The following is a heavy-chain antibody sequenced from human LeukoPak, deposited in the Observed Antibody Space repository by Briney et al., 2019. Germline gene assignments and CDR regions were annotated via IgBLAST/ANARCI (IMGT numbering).Heavy chain of an antibody. CDR2: ITSKSYEGTT. J-gene: IGHJ5*02. V-gene: IGHV3-15*01. Sequence: PGGSLRPSCTASGFTFSTAFMNWVRQAPGKGLEWVARITSKSYEGTTDYAAPVKGRFTISRDDSKNTLYLQMNSLEIEDTAVYYCSTAFYGAPLAWGQGTLVTVSS. D-gene: IGHD4-17*01. CDR1: GFTFSTAF. CDR3: STAFYGAPLA.